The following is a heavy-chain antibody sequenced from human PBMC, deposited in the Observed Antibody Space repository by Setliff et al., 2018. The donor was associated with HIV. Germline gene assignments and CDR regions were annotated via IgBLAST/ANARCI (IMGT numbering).Heavy chain of an antibody. Sequence: SETLSLTCAVSGGSISGYYWSWIRQPPGKGLEYIGSIFFTGNTIYNPSLKARVTLSVDMSKDQVFLRLSSVTAADTAVYYCVRGYCSSTTCYEDYYYMDVWGKGSTVTV. V-gene: IGHV4-59*01. CDR2: IFFTGNT. CDR1: GGSISGYY. CDR3: VRGYCSSTTCYEDYYYMDV. D-gene: IGHD2-2*01. J-gene: IGHJ6*03.